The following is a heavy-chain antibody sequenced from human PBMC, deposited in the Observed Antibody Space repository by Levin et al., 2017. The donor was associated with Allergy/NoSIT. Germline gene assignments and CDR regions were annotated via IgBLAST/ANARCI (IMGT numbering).Heavy chain of an antibody. CDR3: ARNSVIGGYPSFDF. V-gene: IGHV6-1*01. CDR2: AYYRSKWFY. Sequence: SETLSLTCAISGDSVSGSRAAWNWIRQSPSGGLQWLGRAYYRSKWFYDFEDSVKSRITITPDTSKNQFSLQLNSVTPEDTAVYFCARNSVIGGYPSFDFWDRGARVPVSP. D-gene: IGHD3-22*01. J-gene: IGHJ4*02. CDR1: GDSVSGSRAA.